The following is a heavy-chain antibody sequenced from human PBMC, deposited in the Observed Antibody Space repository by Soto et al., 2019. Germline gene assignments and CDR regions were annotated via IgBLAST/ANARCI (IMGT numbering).Heavy chain of an antibody. CDR2: ISYDGSNK. Sequence: QVQLVESGGGVVQPGRSLRLSCAASGFTFSSYAMHWVRQAPGKGLEWVAVISYDGSNKYYADSVKGRFTISRDNSKNXXXXXXXXXXXXXXXXXXXXXXXXXXXSSLALGYWGQGTLVTVSS. D-gene: IGHD6-13*01. CDR1: GFTFSSYA. V-gene: IGHV3-30-3*01. J-gene: IGHJ4*02. CDR3: XXXXXXXXSSLALGY.